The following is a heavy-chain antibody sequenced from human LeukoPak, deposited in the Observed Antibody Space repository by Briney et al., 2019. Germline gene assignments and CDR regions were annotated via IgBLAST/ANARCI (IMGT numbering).Heavy chain of an antibody. Sequence: GGSLRLSCSVSGFSFSNYWMSWVRQAPGKGLEWVASINEDGSQKQYVDSVKGRFTISRDNAKNSLYLQVTSLRAEDTAVYYCATDRSMPTWGQGTLVTVSS. CDR2: INEDGSQK. CDR1: GFSFSNYW. V-gene: IGHV3-7*01. J-gene: IGHJ5*02. D-gene: IGHD2-2*01. CDR3: ATDRSMPT.